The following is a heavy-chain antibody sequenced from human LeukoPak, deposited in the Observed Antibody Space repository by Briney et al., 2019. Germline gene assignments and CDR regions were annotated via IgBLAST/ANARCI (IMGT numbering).Heavy chain of an antibody. D-gene: IGHD1-26*01. CDR3: ARDPIVGATCFDY. Sequence: RSGGSLRLSCAASGFTFSSYSMNWVRQAPGKGLEWVSSISSSSSYIYYADSVKGRFTISRDNAKNSLYLQMNSLRAEDTAVYYCARDPIVGATCFDYWGQGTLVTVSS. J-gene: IGHJ4*02. CDR1: GFTFSSYS. CDR2: ISSSSSYI. V-gene: IGHV3-21*01.